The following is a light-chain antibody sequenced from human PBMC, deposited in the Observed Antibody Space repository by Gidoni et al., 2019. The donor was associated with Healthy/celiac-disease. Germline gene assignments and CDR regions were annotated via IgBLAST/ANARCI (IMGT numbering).Light chain of an antibody. CDR1: QSISSY. Sequence: DSQMTQAPSSLSASVGDRVTITCRASQSISSYLNWYQQKPGKAPKLLLYAASSLQSGVPSRFSGSGSGTDFTPTISSLQPEDFATYYCQQSYSTLPMYTFGQGTKLEIK. J-gene: IGKJ2*01. V-gene: IGKV1-39*01. CDR3: QQSYSTLPMYT. CDR2: AAS.